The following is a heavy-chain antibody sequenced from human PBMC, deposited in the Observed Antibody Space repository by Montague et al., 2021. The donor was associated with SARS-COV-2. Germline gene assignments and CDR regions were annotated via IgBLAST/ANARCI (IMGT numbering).Heavy chain of an antibody. D-gene: IGHD3-10*01. CDR2: IYPGGKM. J-gene: IGHJ4*02. Sequence: SETLSLTCTVSIRSITYYCAWIRQPPGKGLEWIGSIYPGGKMFYNSSLKSRVTMSIDTSENQFSLNLNSVTAADTAVFYCAGHSGGSEVSGLDYWGQGTLVTVSS. CDR3: AGHSGGSEVSGLDY. CDR1: IRSITYY. V-gene: IGHV4-39*01.